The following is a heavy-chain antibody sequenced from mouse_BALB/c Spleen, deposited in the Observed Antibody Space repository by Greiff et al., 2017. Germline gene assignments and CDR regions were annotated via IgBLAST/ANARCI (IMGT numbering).Heavy chain of an antibody. CDR2: IYPGDGDT. V-gene: IGHV1-80*01. CDR3: ARGGFDAY. CDR1: GYAFSSYW. Sequence: VQLQQSGAELVRPGSSVKISCKASGYAFSSYWMNWVKQRPGQGLEWIGQIYPGDGDTNYNGKFKGKATLTADKSSSTAYKQLSSLTSEDSAVYFCARGGFDAYWGQGTLVTVSA. J-gene: IGHJ3*01.